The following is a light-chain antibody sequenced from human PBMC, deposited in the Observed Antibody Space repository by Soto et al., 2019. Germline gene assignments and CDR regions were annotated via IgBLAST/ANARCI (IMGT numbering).Light chain of an antibody. V-gene: IGKV3-20*01. Sequence: EIVLTQSPGTLSLSPGQRATLSCRTSESVTDNQLARYQQKPGQAPRLLIYAISTRATGIPDSFSGSGSGTDFTLTISRVEPEDFEMYYCPQYGSSRWTFAQGTTV. J-gene: IGKJ1*01. CDR1: ESVTDNQ. CDR3: PQYGSSRWT. CDR2: AIS.